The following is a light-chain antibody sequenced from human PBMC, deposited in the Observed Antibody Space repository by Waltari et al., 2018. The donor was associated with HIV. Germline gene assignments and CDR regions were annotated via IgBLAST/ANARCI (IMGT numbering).Light chain of an antibody. V-gene: IGKV1-39*01. J-gene: IGKJ1*01. CDR3: QQTYSTPPT. CDR2: AAS. Sequence: DIQMTQSPSSLSASVGDRVTITCRASQSTSSYLNWYQQKPGKAPKLLIYAASSLQSGVPSRFSGSGSGTDFTLTISSLQPEDFATYYCQQTYSTPPTFGQGTKVEI. CDR1: QSTSSY.